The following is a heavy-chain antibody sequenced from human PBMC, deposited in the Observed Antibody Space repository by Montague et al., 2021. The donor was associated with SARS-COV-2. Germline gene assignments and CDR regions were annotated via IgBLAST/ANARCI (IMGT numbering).Heavy chain of an antibody. CDR1: GGSFSGYY. CDR2: INHSGST. D-gene: IGHD2-2*01. Sequence: SETRSLTCAVYGGSFSGYYWSWIRQPPGKGLEWIGEINHSGSTNYNPSLKGRVTISVDTSKNQFSLKLSSVTAADTAVYYCTREGYQVLWSDYYYYGMDVWGQGTTVTVSS. V-gene: IGHV4-34*01. CDR3: TREGYQVLWSDYYYYGMDV. J-gene: IGHJ6*02.